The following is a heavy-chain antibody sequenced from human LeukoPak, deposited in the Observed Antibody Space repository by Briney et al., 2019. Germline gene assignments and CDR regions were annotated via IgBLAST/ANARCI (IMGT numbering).Heavy chain of an antibody. V-gene: IGHV3-48*03. Sequence: PGGSLRLSCAASGFTFSSYEMNWVRQAPGKGLEWVSYISSSGSTIYYADSVKGRFTISRDNAKNSLYLQMNSLRAEDTAVYYCAREGLLWVGDYYMDVWGKGTTVTISS. CDR2: ISSSGSTI. D-gene: IGHD3-10*01. J-gene: IGHJ6*03. CDR1: GFTFSSYE. CDR3: AREGLLWVGDYYMDV.